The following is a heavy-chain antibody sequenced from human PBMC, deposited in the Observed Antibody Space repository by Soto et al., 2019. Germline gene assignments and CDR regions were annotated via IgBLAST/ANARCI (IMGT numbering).Heavy chain of an antibody. V-gene: IGHV3-23*01. CDR1: GFVFSDHG. J-gene: IGHJ4*02. CDR3: AKDRTIAPRTFDS. Sequence: EVQLLESGGGFVQPGGSLRLSCTASGFVFSDHGMHWVRQAPGKGLEWVASISGSVGSTFYADSVKGRFTISRDNYLNTLDLQLNSLRAEDTAVYYCAKDRTIAPRTFDSWGQGALVTVSS. D-gene: IGHD6-6*01. CDR2: ISGSVGST.